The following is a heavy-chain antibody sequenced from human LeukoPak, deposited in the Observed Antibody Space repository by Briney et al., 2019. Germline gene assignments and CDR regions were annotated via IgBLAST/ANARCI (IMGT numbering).Heavy chain of an antibody. J-gene: IGHJ5*02. CDR3: ARGQQWLGDWFDP. V-gene: IGHV3-11*01. D-gene: IGHD6-19*01. Sequence: PGGSLRLSCAASGFTLSDYYMSWIRQAPGKGLEWVSYISSSGSTIYYAESVMGRFTISRENAKNSLYLQMNSLRAEDTAVYYCARGQQWLGDWFDPWGQGTLVTVSS. CDR2: ISSSGSTI. CDR1: GFTLSDYY.